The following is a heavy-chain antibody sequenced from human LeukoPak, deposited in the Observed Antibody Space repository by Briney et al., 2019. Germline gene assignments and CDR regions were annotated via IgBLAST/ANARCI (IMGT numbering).Heavy chain of an antibody. J-gene: IGHJ4*02. Sequence: PSGTLSLTCAISGASISSTNWWSWVRQPPGKGLEWIAEVAHHGKTNYNPSLESRVTVSLDKSKSQFSLNLTSVTAADTAVYFCTRTNRDWVPSDYWGQGTLVTVSS. CDR2: VAHHGKT. D-gene: IGHD2-21*01. CDR1: GASISSTNW. CDR3: TRTNRDWVPSDY. V-gene: IGHV4-4*02.